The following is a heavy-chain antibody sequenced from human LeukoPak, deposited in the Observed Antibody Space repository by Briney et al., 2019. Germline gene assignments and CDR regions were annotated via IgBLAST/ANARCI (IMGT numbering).Heavy chain of an antibody. D-gene: IGHD3-9*01. CDR3: ARGGRRYFDYFDY. CDR2: INTGNGNT. Sequence: ASVKVSCKASGYTFTSYAMHWVRQAPGQRLEWMGWINTGNGNTKYSQKFQGRVTITRDTSASTAYMELRSLRSEDTAVYYCARGGRRYFDYFDYWGQGTLVTVSS. V-gene: IGHV1-3*04. J-gene: IGHJ4*02. CDR1: GYTFTSYA.